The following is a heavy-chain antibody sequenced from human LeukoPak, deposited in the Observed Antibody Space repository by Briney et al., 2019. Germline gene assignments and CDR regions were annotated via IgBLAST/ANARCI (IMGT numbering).Heavy chain of an antibody. CDR2: INSDGSDT. D-gene: IGHD2-8*02. J-gene: IGHJ4*02. V-gene: IGHV3-74*01. Sequence: GGSLRLSCAASGFTFSNFWMHWVRQAPGKGLVWVSRINSDGSDTSYADSVKGRLTISRDNAKNTLYLQMNSLRAEDAAIYYCVGGYDPHYWGQGTLVTVSS. CDR1: GFTFSNFW. CDR3: VGGYDPHY.